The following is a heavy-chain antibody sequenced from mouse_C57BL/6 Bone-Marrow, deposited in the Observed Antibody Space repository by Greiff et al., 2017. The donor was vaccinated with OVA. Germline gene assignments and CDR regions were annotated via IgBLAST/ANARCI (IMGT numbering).Heavy chain of an antibody. CDR2: IYPGNSDT. D-gene: IGHD1-1*01. Sequence: SGTVLARPGASVKMSCKTSGYTFTSYWMHWVKQRPGQGLEWIGAIYPGNSDTSYNQKFKGKAKLTAVTSASTAYMELISLTNEDSAVYSGTTCSGSSYDAMDYWGQGTSVTVSS. V-gene: IGHV1-5*01. J-gene: IGHJ4*01. CDR1: GYTFTSYW. CDR3: TTCSGSSYDAMDY.